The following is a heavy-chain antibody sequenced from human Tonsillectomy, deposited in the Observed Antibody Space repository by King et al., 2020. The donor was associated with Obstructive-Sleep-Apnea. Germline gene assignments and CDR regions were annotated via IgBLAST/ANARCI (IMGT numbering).Heavy chain of an antibody. D-gene: IGHD2-15*01. CDR1: GFTFVDYA. CDR2: ISWISGSI. Sequence: VQLVESGGGLVQPGRSLRLSCAASGFTFVDYAMHWVRQAPGQGLEWVSCISWISGSIGDAVSVKGRFTISRDNDKNSLYLQINRLRVEDTALYYCAKDWGGGGSAPGYSFDYWGQGTLVTVSS. V-gene: IGHV3-9*01. CDR3: AKDWGGGGSAPGYSFDY. J-gene: IGHJ4*02.